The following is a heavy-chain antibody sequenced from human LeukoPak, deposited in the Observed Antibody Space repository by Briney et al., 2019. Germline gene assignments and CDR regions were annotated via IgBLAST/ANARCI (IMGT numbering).Heavy chain of an antibody. CDR2: INSSGGST. Sequence: PGGTLRLSCAASGFTFSNYAMNWVRQAPGKGLEWVSSINSSGGSTYYADSVKGRFTISRDNSKNTLYLQMNSLRAEDTAVYYCAKDRVVVVVAATDHDAFDIWGQGTMVTVSS. CDR3: AKDRVVVVVAATDHDAFDI. J-gene: IGHJ3*02. D-gene: IGHD2-15*01. V-gene: IGHV3-23*01. CDR1: GFTFSNYA.